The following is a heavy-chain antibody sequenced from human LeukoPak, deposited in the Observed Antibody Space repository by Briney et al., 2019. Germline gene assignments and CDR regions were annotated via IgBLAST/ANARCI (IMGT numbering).Heavy chain of an antibody. V-gene: IGHV3-53*01. CDR1: GFTVGSNY. CDR3: ARGDDSGYYDYFDY. CDR2: IYTGGNT. Sequence: SGGSLRLSCAASGFTVGSNYLSWVRQAPGKGLEWVSTIYTGGNTYYAASVKGRFTISRDFSKNTVFLHMNSLRAEDTAMYYCARGDDSGYYDYFDYWGQGALVTVSS. D-gene: IGHD3-22*01. J-gene: IGHJ4*02.